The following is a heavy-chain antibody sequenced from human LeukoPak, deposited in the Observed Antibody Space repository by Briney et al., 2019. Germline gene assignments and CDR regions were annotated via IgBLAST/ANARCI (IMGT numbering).Heavy chain of an antibody. V-gene: IGHV3-9*01. Sequence: GGSLRLSCAASGFTFADYAMHWVRHAPGKGLEWVSGIRWNSGSIGYADSVKGRFTISRDNAKNSLYLQMNSLRAEDTALYYCAKDRALRGYSYGYPHYWGQGTLVTVSS. J-gene: IGHJ4*02. CDR3: AKDRALRGYSYGYPHY. D-gene: IGHD5-18*01. CDR2: IRWNSGSI. CDR1: GFTFADYA.